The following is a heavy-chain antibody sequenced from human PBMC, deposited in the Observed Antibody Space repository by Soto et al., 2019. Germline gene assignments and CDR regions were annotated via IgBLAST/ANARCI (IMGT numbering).Heavy chain of an antibody. J-gene: IGHJ4*02. D-gene: IGHD3-16*02. V-gene: IGHV4-4*02. CDR2: IYHSGST. CDR1: SGSISSSNW. Sequence: SETLSLTCAVSSGSISSSNWWSWVRQPPGKGLEWIGEIYHSGSTNYNPSLKSRVTISVDKSKNQFSLKLSSVTAADMAVYYCARGIGMITFGGVIAYDYWGQGTLVTVSS. CDR3: ARGIGMITFGGVIAYDY.